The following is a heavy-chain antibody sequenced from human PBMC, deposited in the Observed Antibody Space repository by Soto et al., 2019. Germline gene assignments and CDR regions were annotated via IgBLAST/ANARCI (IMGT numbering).Heavy chain of an antibody. CDR2: MSHDGNIK. CDR3: ASTEILITVARGNY. V-gene: IGHV3-30-3*01. Sequence: QVQLVESGGGVVQPGGSLRLSCAASGFTFSSHTMHWVRQAPGKGLEWLSLMSHDGNIKFYADSVKGRFTISSDNSKNRLYLQMNNLRAEDTALYYCASTEILITVARGNYWGQGDRVTGSS. D-gene: IGHD3-9*01. J-gene: IGHJ4*02. CDR1: GFTFSSHT.